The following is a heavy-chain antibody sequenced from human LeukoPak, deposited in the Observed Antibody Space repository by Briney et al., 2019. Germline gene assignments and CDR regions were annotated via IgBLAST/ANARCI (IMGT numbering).Heavy chain of an antibody. Sequence: GGSLRLSCAASGFTFSSYWMHWVRHGPGKGLVWVSRISTDGSSTDYADSVKGRFTISRENAKNTLYLQMNSLRAEDTAVYYCARTRTLPIAGGFDTWGQGSLVTVSS. CDR3: ARTRTLPIAGGFDT. CDR1: GFTFSSYW. D-gene: IGHD3-16*01. J-gene: IGHJ5*02. V-gene: IGHV3-74*01. CDR2: ISTDGSST.